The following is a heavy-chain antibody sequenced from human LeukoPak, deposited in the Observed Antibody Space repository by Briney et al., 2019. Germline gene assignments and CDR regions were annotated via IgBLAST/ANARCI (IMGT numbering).Heavy chain of an antibody. V-gene: IGHV1-18*01. CDR3: ARDASSGLFDY. D-gene: IGHD6-25*01. J-gene: IGHJ4*02. CDR1: GYTFTSYG. Sequence: ASVKVSCKASGYTFTSYGISWARQAPGQGLEWMGWISAYNGNTNYAQKLQGRVTVTTDTSTSTAYMELRSLRSDDTAVYYCARDASSGLFDYWGQGTLVTVSS. CDR2: ISAYNGNT.